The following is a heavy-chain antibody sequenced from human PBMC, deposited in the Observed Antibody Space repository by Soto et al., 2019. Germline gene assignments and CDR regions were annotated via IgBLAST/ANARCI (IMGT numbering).Heavy chain of an antibody. Sequence: QLQLQESGPGLVKPSETLSLTCTVSGGSISSSSYYWGWIRQPPGKGREWIGSIYYSGSTYYNPSLKSRVTISVDTSKNQFSLKLSSVTAADTAVYYCARRDYDILTGYRGGAFDIWGQGTMVTVSS. J-gene: IGHJ3*02. CDR1: GGSISSSSYY. D-gene: IGHD3-9*01. CDR3: ARRDYDILTGYRGGAFDI. CDR2: IYYSGST. V-gene: IGHV4-39*01.